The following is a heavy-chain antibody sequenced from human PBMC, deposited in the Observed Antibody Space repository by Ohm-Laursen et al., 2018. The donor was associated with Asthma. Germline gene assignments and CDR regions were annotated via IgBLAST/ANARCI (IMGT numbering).Heavy chain of an antibody. V-gene: IGHV3-30*19. J-gene: IGHJ4*02. CDR2: ISYDGSNK. D-gene: IGHD2-21*02. CDR3: ARIVVVTATHDY. Sequence: SLRLSCAASGFTFRSYGMHWVRQAPGKGLEWVAVISYDGSNKYYADSVKGRFTISRDNSKNTLYLQMNSLRAEDTAVYYCARIVVVTATHDYWGQGTLVTVSS. CDR1: GFTFRSYG.